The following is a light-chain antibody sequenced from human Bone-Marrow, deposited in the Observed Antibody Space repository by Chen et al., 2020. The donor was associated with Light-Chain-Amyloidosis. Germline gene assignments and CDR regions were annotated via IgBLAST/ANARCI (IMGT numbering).Light chain of an antibody. CDR1: DLPTKY. CDR3: QSADISGTDEVI. CDR2: RET. V-gene: IGLV3-25*03. J-gene: IGLJ2*01. Sequence: SYELTQPPSVSLSPGQTARITCSGDDLPTKYSYWYQQKPGQAPVLVIHRETERPWGISERVSASSSGTTATLTISGVQAEDEADYQCQSADISGTDEVIFGGGTKLTVL.